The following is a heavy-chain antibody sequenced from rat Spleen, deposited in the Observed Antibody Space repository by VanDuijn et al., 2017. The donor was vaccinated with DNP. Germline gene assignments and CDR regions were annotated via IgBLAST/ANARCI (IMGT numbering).Heavy chain of an antibody. Sequence: QVQLKESGPGLVQPSQTLSLTCTVSGFSLTSYGVNWVRQPPGKGLEWIGAIWSGGRTDYNSALKSRLSISRDTSKSQVLLKMNSLQTEDTAMYFCARYYGYNYYAMDAWGQGTSVTVSS. CDR1: GFSLTSYG. J-gene: IGHJ4*01. CDR3: ARYYGYNYYAMDA. D-gene: IGHD1-9*01. CDR2: IWSGGRT. V-gene: IGHV2-16*01.